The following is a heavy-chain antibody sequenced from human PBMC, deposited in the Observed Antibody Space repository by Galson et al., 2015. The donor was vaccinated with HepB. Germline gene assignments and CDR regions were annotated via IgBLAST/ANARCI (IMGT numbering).Heavy chain of an antibody. D-gene: IGHD6-13*01. J-gene: IGHJ6*03. Sequence: SLRLSCAASGFIFTTYGMHWVRQAPGKGLEWVAVISFDGSNKYYADSVKGRFTISRDNSKNTLFLQLNSMRAEDTAVYYCAKDGQGYSSSWYSADHYYMDVWGKGTTVTVSS. CDR1: GFIFTTYG. CDR3: AKDGQGYSSSWYSADHYYMDV. CDR2: ISFDGSNK. V-gene: IGHV3-30*18.